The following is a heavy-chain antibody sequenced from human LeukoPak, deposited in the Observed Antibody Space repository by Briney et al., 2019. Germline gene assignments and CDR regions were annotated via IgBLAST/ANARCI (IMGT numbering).Heavy chain of an antibody. Sequence: GGSLRLSCAASGFTFSSYSMHWVRQAPGKGLEWVAYISSSSSTKYYADAVKGRFTITRDNAKNSLYLQMNSLRAEDTAVYYCARDDYGDYFGYFDYWGQGTLVTVSS. CDR3: ARDDYGDYFGYFDY. D-gene: IGHD4-17*01. CDR1: GFTFSSYS. V-gene: IGHV3-48*01. CDR2: ISSSSSTK. J-gene: IGHJ4*02.